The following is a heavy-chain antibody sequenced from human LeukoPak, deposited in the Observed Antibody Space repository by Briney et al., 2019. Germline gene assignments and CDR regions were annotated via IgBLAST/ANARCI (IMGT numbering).Heavy chain of an antibody. Sequence: PGGSLRLSCAASGFTFSSYAMSWVRQAPGEGLEWESSISGSGGSTYYADSVKGRFTTSRDNSKNTLYLQMNSLRAEDTAVHYCAILWGYCSGGSCSFPNYFDYWGQGTLVTVSS. CDR3: AILWGYCSGGSCSFPNYFDY. J-gene: IGHJ4*02. V-gene: IGHV3-23*01. CDR2: ISGSGGST. CDR1: GFTFSSYA. D-gene: IGHD2-15*01.